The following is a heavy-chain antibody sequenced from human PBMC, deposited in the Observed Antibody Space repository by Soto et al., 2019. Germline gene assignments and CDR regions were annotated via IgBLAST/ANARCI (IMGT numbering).Heavy chain of an antibody. V-gene: IGHV4-30-4*01. CDR1: GGSISSGDYY. CDR2: IYYTGST. CDR3: VTHISGTGWYFDL. Sequence: QVQLQESGPGLVKPSQTLSLMCTVSGGSISSGDYYWSWIRQPPGKGLEWIGYIYYTGSTYYNPSPKSRVTMTVDTSQNQFSLKLTSVTDADTAVYYCVTHISGTGWYFDLWGRGTLVPVSS. J-gene: IGHJ2*01. D-gene: IGHD1-20*01.